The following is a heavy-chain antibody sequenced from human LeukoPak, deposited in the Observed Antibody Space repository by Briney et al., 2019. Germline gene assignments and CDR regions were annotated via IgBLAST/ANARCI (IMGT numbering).Heavy chain of an antibody. Sequence: SETLSLTCTVSGGSITTYYWSWIRQPPGKGLEWIGYVYHSGSPNYNPSLKSRVTISVDTFKSQFFLRLTSVTAADTAVYYCARPRYSSSSGNWYFDLWAGAPWSLSP. V-gene: IGHV4-59*12. CDR1: GGSITTYY. J-gene: IGHJ2*01. D-gene: IGHD6-13*01. CDR3: ARPRYSSSSGNWYFDL. CDR2: VYHSGSP.